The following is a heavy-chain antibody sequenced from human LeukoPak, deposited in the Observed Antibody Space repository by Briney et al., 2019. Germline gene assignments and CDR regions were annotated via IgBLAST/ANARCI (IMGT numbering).Heavy chain of an antibody. CDR3: ARGSAKFDL. V-gene: IGHV4-34*01. J-gene: IGHJ2*01. CDR1: GGSFSGHY. CDR2: INHSGST. Sequence: PSETLSLTCAVYGGSFSGHYWSWIRQPPGKGLEWIGEINHSGSTNYNPSLKSRVTISVDTSKNQFSLKLSSVTAADTALYYCARGSAKFDLWGRGTLVTVSS.